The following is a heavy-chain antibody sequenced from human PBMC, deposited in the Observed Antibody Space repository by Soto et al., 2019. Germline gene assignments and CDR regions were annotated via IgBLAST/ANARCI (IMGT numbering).Heavy chain of an antibody. CDR1: GGSVTSDEDY. D-gene: IGHD6-13*01. J-gene: IGHJ4*02. CDR3: AAGEASSRNLAPYYLNF. Sequence: SATLSLTCTVSGGSVTSDEDYWSWIRQSPGKGLEWIGYVYHTGSTSYNPSLKSRVSISMDTSKNQFSLNLDSVTAADTAVYFCAAGEASSRNLAPYYLNFWGQGTLVTVSS. V-gene: IGHV4-61*08. CDR2: VYHTGST.